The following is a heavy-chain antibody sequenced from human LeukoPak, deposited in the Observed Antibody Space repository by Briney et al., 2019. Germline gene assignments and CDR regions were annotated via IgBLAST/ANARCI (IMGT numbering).Heavy chain of an antibody. CDR1: GFTFSSYA. Sequence: GGSLRLYCAASGFTFSSYAMSWVRQAPGKGLEWVSGISVSGGSTAYADSVKGRFTISRDNSKNTLYLQMNSLRAEDTAVYYCAKRYYGSGSYYFDYWGQGTLVTVSS. V-gene: IGHV3-23*01. CDR2: ISVSGGST. CDR3: AKRYYGSGSYYFDY. J-gene: IGHJ4*02. D-gene: IGHD3-10*01.